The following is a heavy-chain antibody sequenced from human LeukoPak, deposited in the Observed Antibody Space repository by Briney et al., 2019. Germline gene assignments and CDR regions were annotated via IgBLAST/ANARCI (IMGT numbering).Heavy chain of an antibody. D-gene: IGHD4-17*01. CDR3: ARDLLSTTGGMDV. CDR2: IKQDGSDK. Sequence: PGGSLRLSCAASEFTFSSSAMAWVRQAPGKGLEWVADIKQDGSDKYYVDSVKGRFTISRDNAKNSLYLQMSSLRAEETAVYYCARDLLSTTGGMDVWGQGTTVTVSS. CDR1: EFTFSSSA. J-gene: IGHJ6*02. V-gene: IGHV3-7*05.